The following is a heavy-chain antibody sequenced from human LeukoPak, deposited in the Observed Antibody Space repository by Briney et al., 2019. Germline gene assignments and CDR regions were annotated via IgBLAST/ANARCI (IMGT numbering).Heavy chain of an antibody. CDR1: GGTFSSYA. D-gene: IGHD2-2*01. Sequence: ASVKVSCKASGGTFSSYAISWVRQAPGQGLEWMGGIIPIFGTANYAQKFQGRVTITADESTSTAYMELSSLRSEDTAVYYCVRSKRYCSSTSCYEDAFDIWGQGTMVTVSS. CDR3: VRSKRYCSSTSCYEDAFDI. CDR2: IIPIFGTA. V-gene: IGHV1-69*13. J-gene: IGHJ3*02.